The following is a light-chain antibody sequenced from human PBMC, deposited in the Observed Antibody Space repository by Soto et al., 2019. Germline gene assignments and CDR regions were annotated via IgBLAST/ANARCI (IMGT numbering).Light chain of an antibody. CDR1: SSDVGGYNY. CDR3: SSYTSSGTV. Sequence: QSALTQPASVSGSPGQSITISCTATSSDVGGYNYVSWYQQHPGKAPKLMIYDVSNRPSGVSNRFSGSKSGNTASLTISGLQAEDEADYYCSSYTSSGTVFGGGTKFTVL. J-gene: IGLJ2*01. V-gene: IGLV2-14*01. CDR2: DVS.